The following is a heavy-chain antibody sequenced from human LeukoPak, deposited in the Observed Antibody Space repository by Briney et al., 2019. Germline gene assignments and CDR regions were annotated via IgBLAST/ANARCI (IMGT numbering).Heavy chain of an antibody. CDR2: IYPGDSDT. CDR1: GTNFRKHW. V-gene: IGHV5-51*01. J-gene: IGHJ4*02. D-gene: IGHD5-24*01. CDR3: ATLRDGYHLYDY. Sequence: GASLKISCKSSGTNFRKHWIAWVRQLPGKGLELMGYIYPGDSDTRYSPSFQGHVTISADTSISTAYLQWSSVKASDTAMYYCATLRDGYHLYDYWGQGALVTVSS.